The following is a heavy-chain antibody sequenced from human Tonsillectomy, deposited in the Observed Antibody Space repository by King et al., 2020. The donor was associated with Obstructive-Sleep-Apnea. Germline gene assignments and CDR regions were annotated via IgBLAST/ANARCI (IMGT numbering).Heavy chain of an antibody. J-gene: IGHJ4*02. CDR2: INLSGGST. V-gene: IGHV1-46*01. D-gene: IGHD1-14*01. CDR1: GYTFTSYY. CDR3: ATTADSAPDFDY. Sequence: QLVQSGAEVEKPGASVKVSCKASGYTFTSYYMHWVRQAPGQGLEWMGIINLSGGSTSYAQKFQGRVTMTRDTSTGTGSMELSSLRSEDTAVYYCATTADSAPDFDYWGQGTLVTVSS.